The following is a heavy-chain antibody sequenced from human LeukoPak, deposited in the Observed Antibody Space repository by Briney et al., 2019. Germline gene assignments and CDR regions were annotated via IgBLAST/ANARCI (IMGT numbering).Heavy chain of an antibody. J-gene: IGHJ5*02. Sequence: GGSLRLSCAASGFTFSSYGMHWVRQAPGKGLEWVAVIWYDGSNKYCADSVKGRFTISRDNSKNALYLQMNSLRAEDTAVYYCAREAAAGTWFDPWGQGTLVTVSS. CDR2: IWYDGSNK. V-gene: IGHV3-33*01. CDR3: AREAAAGTWFDP. D-gene: IGHD6-13*01. CDR1: GFTFSSYG.